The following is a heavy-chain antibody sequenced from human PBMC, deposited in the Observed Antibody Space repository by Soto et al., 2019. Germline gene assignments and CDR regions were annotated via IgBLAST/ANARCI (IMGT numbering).Heavy chain of an antibody. CDR2: IYPGDSDT. CDR1: GYSFPNYW. CDR3: VRGVESSNLGQIIYVFVI. V-gene: IGHV5-51*01. J-gene: IGHJ3*02. Sequence: PGESLKISCKGSGYSFPNYWIGWVRQMPGKGLEWMAIIYPGDSDTRYSPSFQGQVTISADRSFTTAYLQWSRLKASDTAMYYCVRGVESSNLGQIIYVFVIWGQGTMVTVSS. D-gene: IGHD1-1*01.